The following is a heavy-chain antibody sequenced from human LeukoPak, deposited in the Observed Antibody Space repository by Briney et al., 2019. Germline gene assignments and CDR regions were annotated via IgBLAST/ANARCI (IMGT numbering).Heavy chain of an antibody. CDR1: GFTFITYA. Sequence: PGGSLRLSCSASGFTFITYAMTWVRQAPGKGLEWVSSISGSGGSTYYADSVRGRFTISRDNSKNTLYLQMDSLRAEDTAVYYCAGSVVRGVIGAFDIWGQGTMVTVSS. CDR3: AGSVVRGVIGAFDI. CDR2: ISGSGGST. D-gene: IGHD3-10*01. V-gene: IGHV3-23*01. J-gene: IGHJ3*02.